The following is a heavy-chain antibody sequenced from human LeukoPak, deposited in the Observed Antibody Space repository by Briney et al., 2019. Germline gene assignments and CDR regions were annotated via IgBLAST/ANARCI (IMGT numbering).Heavy chain of an antibody. Sequence: PGGSLRLSCAASGFTFSSYAMSWVRQAPWMGLEWVSAISGSGGSTYYADSVKGRFTISRDNSKNTLYLQMNSLRAEDTAVYYCAKWKPHDYSNYYFDYWGQGTLVTVSS. J-gene: IGHJ4*02. D-gene: IGHD4-11*01. V-gene: IGHV3-23*01. CDR1: GFTFSSYA. CDR3: AKWKPHDYSNYYFDY. CDR2: ISGSGGST.